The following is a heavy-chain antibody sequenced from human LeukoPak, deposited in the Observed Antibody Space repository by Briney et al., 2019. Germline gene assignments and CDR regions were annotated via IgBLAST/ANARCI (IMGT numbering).Heavy chain of an antibody. CDR3: ARRYYSNSFDY. CDR2: IYHSGST. J-gene: IGHJ4*02. Sequence: SETLSLTCAVSGYSISSGYYWGWIRQPPGKGLEWIGSIYHSGSTYYNPSPKSRVTISVDTSKNQFSLKLSSVTAGDTAVYYCARRYYSNSFDYWGQGTLVTVSS. CDR1: GYSISSGYY. D-gene: IGHD4-11*01. V-gene: IGHV4-38-2*01.